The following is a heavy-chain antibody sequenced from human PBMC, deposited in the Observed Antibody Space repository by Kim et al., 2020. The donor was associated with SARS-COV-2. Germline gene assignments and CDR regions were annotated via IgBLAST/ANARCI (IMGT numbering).Heavy chain of an antibody. Sequence: SQTLSLTCAVSGDSVSRYTAAWNWIRQSPSRGLEWLGRTYFRSKWSTNYAVSVQSRININADTSTNQFSLQLNSVTPEDTALYYCARQMSGRFDFWGQGT. CDR3: ARQMSGRFDF. J-gene: IGHJ4*02. D-gene: IGHD7-27*01. CDR2: TYFRSKWST. CDR1: GDSVSRYTAA. V-gene: IGHV6-1*01.